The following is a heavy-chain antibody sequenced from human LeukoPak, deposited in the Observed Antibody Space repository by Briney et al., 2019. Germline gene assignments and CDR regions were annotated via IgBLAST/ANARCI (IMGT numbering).Heavy chain of an antibody. CDR3: ASQGGY. Sequence: GGSLRLSCAASDLTLSNFWMHWVRQVPGKGLVWVSRISPDGSKSRYADFVKGRFIISRDNAKNALYLQMNSLRAEDTAMYYCASQGGYWGQGTLVAVSS. CDR2: ISPDGSKS. V-gene: IGHV3-74*01. D-gene: IGHD3-16*01. J-gene: IGHJ4*02. CDR1: DLTLSNFW.